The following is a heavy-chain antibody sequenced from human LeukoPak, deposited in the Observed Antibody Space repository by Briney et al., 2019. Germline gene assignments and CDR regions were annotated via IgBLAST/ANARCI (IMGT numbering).Heavy chain of an antibody. Sequence: GRSLRLSCAASGFTFSSSAVHWVRQAPGKGLEWVAVISYDGDNKYYADSVKGRFTISRDNSKKTLYLQMNSLRAEDTAVYYCARVRDDYGDYLGDYWGQGTLVTVSS. V-gene: IGHV3-30-3*01. D-gene: IGHD4-17*01. J-gene: IGHJ4*02. CDR3: ARVRDDYGDYLGDY. CDR2: ISYDGDNK. CDR1: GFTFSSSA.